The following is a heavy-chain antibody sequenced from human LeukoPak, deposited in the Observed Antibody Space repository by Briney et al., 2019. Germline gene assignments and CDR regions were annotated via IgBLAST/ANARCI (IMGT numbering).Heavy chain of an antibody. CDR2: IYYSGST. Sequence: KASQTLSLTCTVSGGSISSGDYYWSWIRQPPGKGLEWIGYIYYSGSTYYNPSLKSRVTISVDTSKNQFSLKLSSVTAADTAVYYCAKRQGPKSGSYDYFDPWGQGTLVTVSS. CDR1: GGSISSGDYY. V-gene: IGHV4-30-4*01. D-gene: IGHD1-26*01. CDR3: AKRQGPKSGSYDYFDP. J-gene: IGHJ5*02.